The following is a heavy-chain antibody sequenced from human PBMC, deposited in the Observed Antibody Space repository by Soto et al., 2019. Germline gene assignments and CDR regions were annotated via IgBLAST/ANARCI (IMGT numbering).Heavy chain of an antibody. CDR1: GFTFSGSA. V-gene: IGHV3-73*01. D-gene: IGHD4-17*01. J-gene: IGHJ4*02. CDR2: IRSKSNSYER. CDR3: TRGYGDYVRDY. Sequence: EVQLVESGGGLVQPGGSLKLSCAVSGFTFSGSAMHWVRQASGKGLEWVGRIRSKSNSYERAYAASVKGRFTISRDDSKNTAYLQMNSLKTEDTAVYYCTRGYGDYVRDYWGQGTLVTVSS.